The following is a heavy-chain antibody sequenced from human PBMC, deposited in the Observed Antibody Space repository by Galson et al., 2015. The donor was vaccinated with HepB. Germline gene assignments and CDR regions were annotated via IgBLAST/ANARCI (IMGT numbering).Heavy chain of an antibody. CDR1: GFTFSSYS. CDR3: AREGSPPDSSWYGYYYYYMDV. V-gene: IGHV3-21*01. CDR2: ISSSSSYI. D-gene: IGHD6-13*01. J-gene: IGHJ6*03. Sequence: SLRLSCAASGFTFSSYSMNWVRQAPGKGLEWVSSISSSSSYIYYADSVKGRFTISRDNAKNSLYLQMNSLRAEDTAVYYCAREGSPPDSSWYGYYYYYMDVWGKGTTVTVSS.